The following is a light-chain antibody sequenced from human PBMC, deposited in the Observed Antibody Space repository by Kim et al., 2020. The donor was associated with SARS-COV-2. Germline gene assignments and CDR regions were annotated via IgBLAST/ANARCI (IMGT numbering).Light chain of an antibody. V-gene: IGLV2-8*01. J-gene: IGLJ3*02. CDR1: SSDVGDYNY. Sequence: SPGQSVTISCTGTSSDVGDYNYVSWYQQHPGKAPKLIIYEVSKRPSGVPDRFSGSKSGNTASLTVSGLQAEDEADYYCSSYAGSWVFGGGTQLTVL. CDR3: SSYAGSWV. CDR2: EVS.